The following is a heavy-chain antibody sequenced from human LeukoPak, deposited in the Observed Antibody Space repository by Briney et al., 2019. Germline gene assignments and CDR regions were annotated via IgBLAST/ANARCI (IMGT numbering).Heavy chain of an antibody. D-gene: IGHD3-9*01. CDR1: GFTFSSYG. Sequence: GGSLRLSCAASGFTFSSYGMSWVRQAPGKGLEWVSAISGSGGSTYYTDTVKGRFTISRDNSKNTLYLQMNSLRAEDTAVYYCAKGYFDWSTNMVFLLFGYWGQGTLVTVSS. V-gene: IGHV3-23*01. J-gene: IGHJ4*02. CDR3: AKGYFDWSTNMVFLLFGY. CDR2: ISGSGGST.